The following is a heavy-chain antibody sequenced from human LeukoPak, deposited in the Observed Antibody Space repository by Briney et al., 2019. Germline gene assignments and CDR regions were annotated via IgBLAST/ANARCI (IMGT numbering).Heavy chain of an antibody. D-gene: IGHD3-10*01. J-gene: IGHJ5*02. CDR1: GYTFTSYG. V-gene: IGHV1-18*01. Sequence: ASVKVSCKASGYTFTSYGINWVRQAPGQGLEWVGWISPYNGNTNSTQNLQGRVTMTTDTSTTTAYMELTSLRSNDTAVYYCARTPRGLPSFNWFDPWGQGTLVTVSS. CDR2: ISPYNGNT. CDR3: ARTPRGLPSFNWFDP.